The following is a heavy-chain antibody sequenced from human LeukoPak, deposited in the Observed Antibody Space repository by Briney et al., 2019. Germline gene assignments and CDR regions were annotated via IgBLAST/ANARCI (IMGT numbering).Heavy chain of an antibody. CDR2: INSDGSEG. V-gene: IGHV3-7*03. CDR1: GFTFSGFW. CDR3: ARSSYSSSSSV. J-gene: IGHJ3*01. D-gene: IGHD6-6*01. Sequence: GGSLRLSCAVSGFTFSGFWMSWSRQAPGKGLEWVASINSDGSEGYYADVVKGRFTISRDNAKNSLYLQINSLRAEDTAVYYCARSSYSSSSSVWGQGTIVTVSS.